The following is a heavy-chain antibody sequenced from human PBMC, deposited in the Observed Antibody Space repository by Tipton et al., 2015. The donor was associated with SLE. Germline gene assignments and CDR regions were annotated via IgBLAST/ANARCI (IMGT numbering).Heavy chain of an antibody. D-gene: IGHD1-26*01. CDR1: DDSITNYY. CDR2: VYYSGST. V-gene: IGHV4-59*01. CDR3: AREGGSYTAFDY. J-gene: IGHJ4*02. Sequence: TLSLTCTVSDDSITNYYWNWIRQPPGKGLEWIGYVYYSGSTNYNPSLKSRVTISVDTSKNQFSLKLSPVTAADTAVYYCAREGGSYTAFDYWGQGTLVTVSS.